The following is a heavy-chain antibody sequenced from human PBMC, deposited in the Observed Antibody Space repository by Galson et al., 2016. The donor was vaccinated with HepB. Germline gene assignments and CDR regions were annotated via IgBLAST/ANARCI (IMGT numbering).Heavy chain of an antibody. CDR2: IYYSGST. Sequence: TLSLTCTVSGGSISSGGYYWSWIRQHPGKGLEWIGYIYYSGSTYYNPSLKSRVTISVDTSKNQFSLKLSSVTAADTAVYYCAILGLRRVGDDHWGQGTLVTVSS. V-gene: IGHV4-31*03. J-gene: IGHJ5*02. D-gene: IGHD1-26*01. CDR1: GGSISSGGYY. CDR3: AILGLRRVGDDH.